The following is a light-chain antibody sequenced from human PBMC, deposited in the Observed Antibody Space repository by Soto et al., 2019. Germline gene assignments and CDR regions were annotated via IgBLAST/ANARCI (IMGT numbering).Light chain of an antibody. V-gene: IGKV3-20*01. CDR3: QPYAASPRT. J-gene: IGKJ1*01. CDR2: GAS. Sequence: EIVLTQSPGTLSLSPRERATLSCRASQSVNDNYLAWYQHKPGQAPRLLIYGASSRAPGIPDRFSGSGSGTDVTLTISRLEPEDFAIYYCQPYAASPRTFGQGTQVEVK. CDR1: QSVNDNY.